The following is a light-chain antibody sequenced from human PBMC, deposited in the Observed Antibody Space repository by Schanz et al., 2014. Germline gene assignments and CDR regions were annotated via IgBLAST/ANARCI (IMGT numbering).Light chain of an antibody. Sequence: QSVLTQPPSASGTPGQRVTISCSGSSSNIGSNTVSWYQQVPGTAPKLLMYSNNQRPSGVPNRFSGSKSGTSASLAISGLRSEDEADYYCAAWDDSLSGWVFGGGTKLTVL. CDR1: SSNIGSNT. CDR2: SNN. V-gene: IGLV1-44*01. J-gene: IGLJ3*02. CDR3: AAWDDSLSGWV.